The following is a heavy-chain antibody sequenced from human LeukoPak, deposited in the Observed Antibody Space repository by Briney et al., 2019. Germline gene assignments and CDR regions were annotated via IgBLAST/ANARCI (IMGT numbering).Heavy chain of an antibody. CDR1: GFTFSSYW. V-gene: IGHV3-7*01. J-gene: IGHJ4*02. Sequence: PGGSLRLSCAASGFTFSSYWMSWVRQAPGKGLEWVANIKQDGSDKYYVHSVKGRFTISRDNAKNSLYLQMNSLRAEDTAVYYCARDSGSYYGPPRAASDYWGQGTLVTVSS. CDR3: ARDSGSYYGPPRAASDY. CDR2: IKQDGSDK. D-gene: IGHD1-26*01.